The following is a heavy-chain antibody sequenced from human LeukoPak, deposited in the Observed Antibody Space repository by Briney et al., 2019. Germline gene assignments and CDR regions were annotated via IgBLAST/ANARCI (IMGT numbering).Heavy chain of an antibody. Sequence: GGSLRLSCAASGFTFSSYSMNWVRQAPGKGLEWVSYITSGSSTIFYADSVKGRFTSSRDNAKNSLYLQMNSLRDEDTAVYYCTREAVAGPDYWGQGTLVTVSP. CDR2: ITSGSSTI. CDR3: TREAVAGPDY. J-gene: IGHJ4*02. D-gene: IGHD6-19*01. V-gene: IGHV3-48*02. CDR1: GFTFSSYS.